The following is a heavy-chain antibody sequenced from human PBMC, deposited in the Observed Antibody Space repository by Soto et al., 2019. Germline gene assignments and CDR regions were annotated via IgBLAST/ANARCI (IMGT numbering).Heavy chain of an antibody. CDR1: TSYG. J-gene: IGHJ1*01. CDR2: ISAYNGNT. CDR3: ARETCSGGSCYPSAEYFQH. Sequence: TSYGISWVRQAPGQGLEWMGWISAYNGNTNYAQKLQGRVTMTTDTSTSTAYMELRSLRSDDTAVYYCARETCSGGSCYPSAEYFQHWGQGTLVTVSS. V-gene: IGHV1-18*01. D-gene: IGHD2-15*01.